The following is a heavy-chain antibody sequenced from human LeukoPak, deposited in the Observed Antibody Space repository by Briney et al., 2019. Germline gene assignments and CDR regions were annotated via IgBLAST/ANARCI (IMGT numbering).Heavy chain of an antibody. D-gene: IGHD3-10*01. J-gene: IGHJ6*03. CDR1: GGSFSGYY. V-gene: IGHV4-34*01. CDR3: ARNSITMVRGVYNYYYYYYMDV. Sequence: KPSETLSLTCAVYGGSFSGYYWSWIRQPPGKGLEWIGEINHSGSTNYNPSLKSRVTISVDTSKNQFSLKLSSVTAADTAVYYCARNSITMVRGVYNYYYYYYMDVWGKGTTVTISS. CDR2: INHSGST.